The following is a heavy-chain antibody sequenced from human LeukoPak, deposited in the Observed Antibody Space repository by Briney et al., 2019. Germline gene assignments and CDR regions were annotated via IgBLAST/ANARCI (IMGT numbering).Heavy chain of an antibody. V-gene: IGHV3-23*01. CDR2: ISGSGGST. CDR1: GFTFSGYA. CDR3: AKAVVVVAATHYYYYYYMDV. Sequence: PGGSLRLSCAASGFTFSGYAMSWVRQAPGKGLEWVSAISGSGGSTYYADSVKGRFTISRDNSKNTLYLQMNSLRAEDTAVYYCAKAVVVVAATHYYYYYYMDVWGKGTTVTVSS. J-gene: IGHJ6*03. D-gene: IGHD2-15*01.